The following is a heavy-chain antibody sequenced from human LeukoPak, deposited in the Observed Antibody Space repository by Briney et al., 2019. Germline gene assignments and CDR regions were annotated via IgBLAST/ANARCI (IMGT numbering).Heavy chain of an antibody. CDR1: GFTFSSYG. D-gene: IGHD5-12*01. CDR2: ISYDGSNK. V-gene: IGHV3-30*18. Sequence: GRSLRLSCAASGFTFSSYGMHWVRQAPGKGLEWVAVISYDGSNKYYADSVKGRFTISRDNSKNTLYLQINSLRAEDTAVYYCAKESDIVATRGFDYWGQGTLVTVSS. J-gene: IGHJ4*02. CDR3: AKESDIVATRGFDY.